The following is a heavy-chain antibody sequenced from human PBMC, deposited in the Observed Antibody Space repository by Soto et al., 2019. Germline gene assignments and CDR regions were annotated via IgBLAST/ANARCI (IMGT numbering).Heavy chain of an antibody. V-gene: IGHV3-21*01. CDR1: GFTFSSYS. J-gene: IGHJ4*02. Sequence: GGSLRLSCAASGFTFSSYSMNWVRKAPGKGLEWVSSISSSSSYIYYADSVKGRFTISRYNAKNSLYLQMNSLRAEDTDVYYCARSLYCSSTSCPYFYYLGQGTLVTVSS. CDR2: ISSSSSYI. D-gene: IGHD2-2*01. CDR3: ARSLYCSSTSCPYFYY.